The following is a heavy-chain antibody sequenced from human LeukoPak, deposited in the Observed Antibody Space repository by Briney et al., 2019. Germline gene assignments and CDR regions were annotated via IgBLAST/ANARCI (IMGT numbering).Heavy chain of an antibody. CDR3: ATASQPTIFGVVINYGMDV. D-gene: IGHD3-3*01. CDR2: IIPIFGTA. CDR1: GGTFSSYA. J-gene: IGHJ6*02. Sequence: GSSVKVSCKASGGTFSSYAISWVRQAPGQGLEWMGGIIPIFGTANYAQKFQGRVTITADESTSTAYMELSSLRSEDTAVYYCATASQPTIFGVVINYGMDVWGQGTTVTVSS. V-gene: IGHV1-69*01.